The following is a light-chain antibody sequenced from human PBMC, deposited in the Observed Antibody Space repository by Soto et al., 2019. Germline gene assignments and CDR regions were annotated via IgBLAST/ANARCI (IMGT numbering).Light chain of an antibody. Sequence: QSVLTQPASVSGSPGQSITLSFTGTRSDVGGYNYVSWYQQHPCKAPKLLINDVSNRPSGISDRFSGSKSGNTASLTISGLQAEDEADYYCSSYTSSTTNVFGTGTKVTVL. CDR1: RSDVGGYNY. V-gene: IGLV2-14*03. J-gene: IGLJ1*01. CDR3: SSYTSSTTNV. CDR2: DVS.